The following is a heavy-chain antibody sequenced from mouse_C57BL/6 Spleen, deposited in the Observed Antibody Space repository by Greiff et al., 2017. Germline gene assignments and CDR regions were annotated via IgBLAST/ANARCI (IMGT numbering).Heavy chain of an antibody. Sequence: EVHLVESGGDLVKPGGSLKLSCAASGFTFSSYGMSWVRQTPDTRLEWVATISSGGSYTYYPDSVKGRFTISRDIAKNTLYLQMSSLKSEDTAMYYCARVHYSGDLDYWGQGTSVTVSS. D-gene: IGHD2-12*01. CDR1: GFTFSSYG. J-gene: IGHJ4*01. CDR3: ARVHYSGDLDY. CDR2: ISSGGSYT. V-gene: IGHV5-6*01.